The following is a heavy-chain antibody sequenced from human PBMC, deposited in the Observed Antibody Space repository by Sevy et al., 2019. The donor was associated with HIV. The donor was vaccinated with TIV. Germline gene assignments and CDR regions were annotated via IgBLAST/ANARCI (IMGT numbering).Heavy chain of an antibody. CDR2: INPDTGVT. CDR1: EYTFTGYY. Sequence: ASVKVSCKASEYTFTGYYIHWVRQAPGQGLEWMGCINPDTGVTRYIQKLQGRVSMTRDTSISTAYMELRSLSPDDTAEYFCARRFCGGAKCYEDYHFAMDVWGQGTTVTVSS. CDR3: ARRFCGGAKCYEDYHFAMDV. J-gene: IGHJ6*02. D-gene: IGHD3-3*01. V-gene: IGHV1-2*02.